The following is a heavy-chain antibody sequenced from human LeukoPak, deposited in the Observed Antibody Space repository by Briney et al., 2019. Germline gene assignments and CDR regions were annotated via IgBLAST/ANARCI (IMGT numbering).Heavy chain of an antibody. J-gene: IGHJ2*01. Sequence: TSETLSLTCTVSGGSISSYYWSWIRQPPGKRLEWIGYISYSGSTNYSPSLKSRLTISVDTSKNQFSLKLGSVTAADTAVYYCARETDYYDSKGSYWYFDLWGRGTLVTVSS. D-gene: IGHD3-22*01. CDR3: ARETDYYDSKGSYWYFDL. V-gene: IGHV4-59*01. CDR1: GGSISSYY. CDR2: ISYSGST.